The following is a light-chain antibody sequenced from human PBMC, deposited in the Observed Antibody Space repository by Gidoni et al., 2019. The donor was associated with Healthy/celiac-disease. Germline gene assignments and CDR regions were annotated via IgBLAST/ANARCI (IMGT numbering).Light chain of an antibody. Sequence: SYVLTQPPPVSVAPGHTARLTCGVNNIGSKSVHWYQQKAGQATVLVGDDDSYRPSGIPERFSGSNSGNKATLTISRVEAGDEADDYCQVWDSSSDHQGGVVFGGGTKLTVL. J-gene: IGLJ2*01. CDR3: QVWDSSSDHQGGVV. V-gene: IGLV3-21*02. CDR1: NIGSKS. CDR2: DDS.